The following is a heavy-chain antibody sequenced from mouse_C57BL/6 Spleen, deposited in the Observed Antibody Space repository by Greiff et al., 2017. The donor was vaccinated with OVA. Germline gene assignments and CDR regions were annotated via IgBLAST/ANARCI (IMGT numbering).Heavy chain of an antibody. CDR1: GFSLTSYG. CDR2: IWSGGST. V-gene: IGHV2-2*01. CDR3: ARFTTVVARDYYAMDY. D-gene: IGHD1-1*01. J-gene: IGHJ4*01. Sequence: QVQLQQSGPGLVQPSQSLSITCTVSGFSLTSYGVHWVRQSPGKGLEWLGVIWSGGSTDYNAAFISRLSISKDNSKSQVFFKMNSLQADDTAIYYCARFTTVVARDYYAMDYWGQGTSVTVSS.